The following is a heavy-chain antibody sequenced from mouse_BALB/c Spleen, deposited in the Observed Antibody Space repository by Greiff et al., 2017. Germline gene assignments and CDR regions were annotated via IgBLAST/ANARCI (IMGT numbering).Heavy chain of an antibody. Sequence: QVQLKQSGPGLVAPSQSLSITCTVSGFSLTGYGVNWVRQPPGKGLEWLGMIWGDGSTDYNSALKSRLSISKDNSKSQVFLKMNSLQTDDTARYYCAREDYYGDYAMDYWGQGTSVTVSS. J-gene: IGHJ4*01. CDR2: IWGDGST. V-gene: IGHV2-6-7*01. D-gene: IGHD1-2*01. CDR3: AREDYYGDYAMDY. CDR1: GFSLTGYG.